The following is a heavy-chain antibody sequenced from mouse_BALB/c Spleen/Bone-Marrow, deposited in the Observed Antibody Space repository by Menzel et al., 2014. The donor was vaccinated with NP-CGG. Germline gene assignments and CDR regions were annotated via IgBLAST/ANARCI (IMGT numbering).Heavy chain of an antibody. CDR2: IDPANGNT. J-gene: IGHJ3*01. D-gene: IGHD2-14*01. CDR3: AGSRRYLDYVAY. CDR1: GFNIKDTF. Sequence: EVQGVESGAELVKPGASVKLSCTASGFNIKDTFMHWVKQRPDQGLEWIGRIDPANGNTKYDPKFQGKATITADTSSNTAYLQLSSLTTEDTADYYCAGSRRYLDYVAYWGQGTLVTVSA. V-gene: IGHV14-3*02.